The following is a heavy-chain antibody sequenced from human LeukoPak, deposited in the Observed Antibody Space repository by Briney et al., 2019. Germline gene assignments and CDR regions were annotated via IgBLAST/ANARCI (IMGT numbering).Heavy chain of an antibody. CDR3: ARDSVSRDSSGYTDY. Sequence: GGSLRLSCAASGFTFCDYYMSWIRQAPGKGLEWVSYISSSGSTIYYADSVKGRFTISRDNAKNSLYLQMNSLRAEDTAVYYCARDSVSRDSSGYTDYWGQGTLVTVSS. D-gene: IGHD3-22*01. V-gene: IGHV3-11*01. CDR2: ISSSGSTI. CDR1: GFTFCDYY. J-gene: IGHJ4*02.